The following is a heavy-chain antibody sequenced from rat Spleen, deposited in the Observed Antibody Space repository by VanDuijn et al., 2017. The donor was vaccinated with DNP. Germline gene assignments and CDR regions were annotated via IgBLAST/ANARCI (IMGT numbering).Heavy chain of an antibody. V-gene: IGHV5-29*01. CDR3: ARPDY. CDR1: GFTFSDCY. J-gene: IGHJ2*01. CDR2: ISSNGTST. Sequence: EVQLVESDGGLVQPGRSLKVSCAASGFTFSDCYMAWVRQAPTKGLEWVATISSNGTSTYYPGSVKGRFSISRDNAKSTLYLQMDSLRSEDTATYYCARPDYWGQGVMVTVSS.